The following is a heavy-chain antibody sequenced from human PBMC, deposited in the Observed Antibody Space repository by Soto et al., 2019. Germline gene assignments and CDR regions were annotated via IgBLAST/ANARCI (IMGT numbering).Heavy chain of an antibody. CDR3: ARYEGIAAAGTGFDY. V-gene: IGHV4-39*01. Sequence: PSETLSLTCTVSGGSISSSSYYWGWIRQPPGKGLEWIGSIYYSGSTYYNPSLKSRVTISVDTSKNQFSLKLSSATAADTAVYYCARYEGIAAAGTGFDYWGQGTLVTVSS. J-gene: IGHJ4*02. CDR1: GGSISSSSYY. D-gene: IGHD6-13*01. CDR2: IYYSGST.